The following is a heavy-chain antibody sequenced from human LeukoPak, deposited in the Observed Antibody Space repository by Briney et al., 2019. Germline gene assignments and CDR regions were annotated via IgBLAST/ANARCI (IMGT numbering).Heavy chain of an antibody. D-gene: IGHD5-12*01. CDR2: IYYSGST. CDR3: AKRPVASDRSAFDI. Sequence: SETLSLTCTVSGGSISSSSYYWGWIRQPPGKGLEWIGSIYYSGSTYYNPSLKSRVTISVDTSKNQFSLKLSSVTAADTAVYYCAKRPVASDRSAFDIWGQGTMVTVSS. J-gene: IGHJ3*02. CDR1: GGSISSSSYY. V-gene: IGHV4-39*01.